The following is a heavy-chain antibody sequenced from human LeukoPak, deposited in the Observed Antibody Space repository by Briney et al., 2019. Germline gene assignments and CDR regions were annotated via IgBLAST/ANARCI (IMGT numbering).Heavy chain of an antibody. CDR3: AKDRLLFYSSGCYPWFDP. CDR2: ISYDGSNK. Sequence: GRSLRLSCAASGFTFSSYGMHWVRQAPGKGLEWVAVISYDGSNKYYADSVKGRFTISRDNSKNTLYLQMNSLRAEDTAVYYCAKDRLLFYSSGCYPWFDPWGQGTLVTVSS. J-gene: IGHJ5*02. V-gene: IGHV3-30*18. D-gene: IGHD6-19*01. CDR1: GFTFSSYG.